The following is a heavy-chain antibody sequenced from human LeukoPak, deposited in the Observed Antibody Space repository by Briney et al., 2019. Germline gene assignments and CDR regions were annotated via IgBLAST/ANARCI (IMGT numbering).Heavy chain of an antibody. D-gene: IGHD3-9*01. Sequence: PSETLSLTCTVSGGSVSSGSYYWSWLRQHPGRGLEWIGYIYYNGDTYYNPSLKSRITMSTDASKNQFSLRLSSVTAADTAVYFCARTYFDIFTGPRDIPHYFDYWGQGTLVSVFS. CDR2: IYYNGDT. CDR1: GGSVSSGSYY. V-gene: IGHV4-31*03. J-gene: IGHJ4*02. CDR3: ARTYFDIFTGPRDIPHYFDY.